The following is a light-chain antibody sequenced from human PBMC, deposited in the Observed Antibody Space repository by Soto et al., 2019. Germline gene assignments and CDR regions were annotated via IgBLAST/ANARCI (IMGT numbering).Light chain of an antibody. CDR3: LWYSGSQT. V-gene: IGKV3-20*01. CDR2: GAS. Sequence: EIVLTQSPGTLSLSPGETATLSCRASQSVNSLYLAWYQQKPGQAPRLLIYGASSRATGIPERFSGSGSGTDFTLTISRLEPEDFAVYYCLWYSGSQTFGGGTKVEIK. CDR1: QSVNSLY. J-gene: IGKJ4*01.